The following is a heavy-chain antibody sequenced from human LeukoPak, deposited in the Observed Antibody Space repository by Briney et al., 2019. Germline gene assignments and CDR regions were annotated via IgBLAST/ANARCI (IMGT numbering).Heavy chain of an antibody. D-gene: IGHD4-11*01. J-gene: IGHJ4*02. Sequence: GGSLRLSCAASGFTFSSYAMSWVRQAPGKGLEWVSAISGSGYSTYYADSVKGRFTISRDNSKNTLYLQMNSLRAEDTAVYYCAKDPSLTTVTTALDYWSQGTLVTVSS. CDR1: GFTFSSYA. CDR3: AKDPSLTTVTTALDY. V-gene: IGHV3-23*01. CDR2: ISGSGYST.